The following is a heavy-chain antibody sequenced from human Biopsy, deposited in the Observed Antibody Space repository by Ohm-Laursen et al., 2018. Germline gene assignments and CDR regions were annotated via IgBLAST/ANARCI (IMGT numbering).Heavy chain of an antibody. D-gene: IGHD1-1*01. CDR1: GFTLSTYD. CDR3: ARGTRTSWRRAFDI. J-gene: IGHJ3*02. CDR2: ISSSGSTI. Sequence: LSLTCAVSGFTLSTYDMHWVRQTPGKGLEWVSYISSSGSTIYYAESLKGRFTISKDNGKISLYLQMNSLRAEDTAVYYCARGTRTSWRRAFDIWGRGTMVTVSS. V-gene: IGHV3-48*03.